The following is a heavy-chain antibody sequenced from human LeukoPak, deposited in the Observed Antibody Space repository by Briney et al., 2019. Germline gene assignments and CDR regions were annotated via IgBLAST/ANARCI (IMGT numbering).Heavy chain of an antibody. D-gene: IGHD3-10*01. CDR3: ARGEVTLTRGRGVNPLYWYFDL. CDR2: IYYSGST. V-gene: IGHV4-59*01. J-gene: IGHJ2*01. CDR1: GGSISSYY. Sequence: SETLSLTCTVSGGSISSYYWSWIRQPPGKGLEWIGYIYYSGSTNYNPSLKSRVTISADTSKNQFSLKLSSVTAADTAVYYCARGEVTLTRGRGVNPLYWYFDLGGRATLPTVPS.